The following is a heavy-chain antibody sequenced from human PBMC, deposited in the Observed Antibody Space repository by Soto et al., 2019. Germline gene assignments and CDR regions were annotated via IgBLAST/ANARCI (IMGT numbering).Heavy chain of an antibody. J-gene: IGHJ6*02. V-gene: IGHV4-59*01. CDR2: IYYSGST. CDR1: GGSISGYD. CDR3: ARAKYDILTGYRYYYYYYGMDV. D-gene: IGHD3-9*01. Sequence: SETLSLTCTVSGGSISGYDWSWIRQPPGKGLEWIGYIYYSGSTNYNPSLKSRVTISVDTSKNQFSLKLSSVTAADTAVYYCARAKYDILTGYRYYYYYYGMDVWGQGTTVTVSS.